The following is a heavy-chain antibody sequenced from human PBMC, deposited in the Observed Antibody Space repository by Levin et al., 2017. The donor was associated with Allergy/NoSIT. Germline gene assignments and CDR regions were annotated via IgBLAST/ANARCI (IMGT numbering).Heavy chain of an antibody. CDR2: ISWNSGSI. CDR1: GFTFDNYA. Sequence: AGGSLRLSCAASGFTFDNYALHWVRQAPGKGLEWVSGISWNSGSIGYADSVKGRFTISRDSAKNSLFLQMNSLRAEDTALYFFAKTRAPYYDFWSGYYSFDCWGQGTLVTVSS. V-gene: IGHV3-9*01. D-gene: IGHD3-3*01. J-gene: IGHJ4*02. CDR3: AKTRAPYYDFWSGYYSFDC.